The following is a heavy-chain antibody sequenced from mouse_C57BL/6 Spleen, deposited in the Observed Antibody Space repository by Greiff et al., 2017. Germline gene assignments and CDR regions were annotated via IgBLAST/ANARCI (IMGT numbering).Heavy chain of an antibody. CDR2: IYPRSGNT. J-gene: IGHJ4*01. V-gene: IGHV1-81*01. D-gene: IGHD2-4*01. CDR3: ARSVDYLYAMDY. CDR1: GYTFTSYG. Sequence: QVQLQQSGAELARPGASVKLSCKASGYTFTSYGISWVKQRTGQGLEWIGEIYPRSGNTYYNEKFKGKATLTADKSSSTAYMELRSLTSEDSAVDFCARSVDYLYAMDYWGQGTSVTVSS.